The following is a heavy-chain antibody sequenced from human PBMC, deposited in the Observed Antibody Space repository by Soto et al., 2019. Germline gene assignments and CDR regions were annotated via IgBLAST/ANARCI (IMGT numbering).Heavy chain of an antibody. V-gene: IGHV3-23*05. J-gene: IGHJ4*02. D-gene: IGHD3-22*01. CDR2: SSGGNR. Sequence: SSGGNRKYADSVKGRFTVSRDNSKNTVYLQMNSLRVEDTAMYYCAKLSSSGYYEVLDYWGQGTLVTVSS. CDR3: AKLSSSGYYEVLDY.